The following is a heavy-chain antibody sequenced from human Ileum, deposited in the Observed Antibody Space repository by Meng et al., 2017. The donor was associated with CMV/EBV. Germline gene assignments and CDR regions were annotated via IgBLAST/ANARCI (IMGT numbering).Heavy chain of an antibody. CDR2: IYPDGTT. V-gene: IGHV3-53*01. J-gene: IGHJ5*02. CDR1: GVTVSTNY. CDR3: ARDSTSPGRWDP. D-gene: IGHD1-26*01. Sequence: GESLKISCAVSGVTVSTNYMSWVRQAPGKGLEWVSVIYPDGTTYYADSVKGRFTISRDNFKNMLYLQMNSLRAEDTALYYFARDSTSPGRWDPWGQGTLVTVSS.